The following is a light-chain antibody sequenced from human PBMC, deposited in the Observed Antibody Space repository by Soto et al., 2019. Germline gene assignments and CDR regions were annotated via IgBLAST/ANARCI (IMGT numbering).Light chain of an antibody. Sequence: QSALTQPRSVSGSPGHSVTISCTGTSSDVGGYSYVSWYQQHPGKAPKLMISDVSKRPSGVPNRFSGSKFGNTASLTISGLQAEDEADYYCCSYAGAFTYVFGSGTKLTAL. J-gene: IGLJ1*01. CDR3: CSYAGAFTYV. CDR1: SSDVGGYSY. V-gene: IGLV2-11*01. CDR2: DVS.